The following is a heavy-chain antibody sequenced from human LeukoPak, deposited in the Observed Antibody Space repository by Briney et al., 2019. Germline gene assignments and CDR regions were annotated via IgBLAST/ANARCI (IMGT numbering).Heavy chain of an antibody. CDR1: GYSISSGYY. V-gene: IGHV4-38-2*01. D-gene: IGHD3-22*01. J-gene: IGHJ4*02. CDR2: IYHSGST. Sequence: SETLSLTCAVSGYSISSGYYWGWIRQPPGKGLEWIGSIYHSGSTNYNPSLKSRVTISVDTSKNQFSLKLSSVTAADTAVYYCASRGYYDSSGYYLWDYWGQGTLVTVSS. CDR3: ASRGYYDSSGYYLWDY.